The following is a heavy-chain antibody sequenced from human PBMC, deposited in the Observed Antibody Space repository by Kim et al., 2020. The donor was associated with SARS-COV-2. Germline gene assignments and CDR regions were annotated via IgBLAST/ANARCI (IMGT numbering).Heavy chain of an antibody. J-gene: IGHJ4*02. CDR3: AKGSYYDILTDIDY. Sequence: GGSLRLSCAASGFTFSSYAMSWVRQAPGKGLEWVSAISGSGGSTYYADSVKGRFTISRDNSKNTLYLQMNSLRAEDTAIYYCAKGSYYDILTDIDYWGQGTLVTVSS. D-gene: IGHD3-9*01. CDR1: GFTFSSYA. CDR2: ISGSGGST. V-gene: IGHV3-23*01.